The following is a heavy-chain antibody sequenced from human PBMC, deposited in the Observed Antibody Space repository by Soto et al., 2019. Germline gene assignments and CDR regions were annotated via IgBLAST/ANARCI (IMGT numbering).Heavy chain of an antibody. CDR2: IYKSATT. Sequence: PSETLSLTCSVSGDSISTVDYFWAWIRQPPGQALEYIGYIYKSATTYYNPSFESRVAISLDTSKSQFSLNVTSVTAADTAVYFCARGRYCLPGRCFPNWFDSWGQGTLVTVYS. D-gene: IGHD2-15*01. CDR1: GDSISTVDYF. CDR3: ARGRYCLPGRCFPNWFDS. V-gene: IGHV4-30-4*01. J-gene: IGHJ5*01.